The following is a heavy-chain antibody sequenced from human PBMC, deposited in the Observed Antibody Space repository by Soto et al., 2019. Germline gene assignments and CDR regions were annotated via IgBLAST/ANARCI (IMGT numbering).Heavy chain of an antibody. V-gene: IGHV3-30*18. Sequence: GGSLSLSCAASGFNFSSYGMHWVRQAAGKGLEWVAVISYDGSNKYYADSVKGRFTISRDNSKNTLYLQMNSLRAEDTAVYYCAKDITVRGAFYYYYYMDVWGKGTTVTVSS. CDR2: ISYDGSNK. CDR1: GFNFSSYG. CDR3: AKDITVRGAFYYYYYMDV. J-gene: IGHJ6*03. D-gene: IGHD3-10*01.